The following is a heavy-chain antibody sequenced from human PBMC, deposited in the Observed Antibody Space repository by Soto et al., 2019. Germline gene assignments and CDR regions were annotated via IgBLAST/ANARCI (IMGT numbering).Heavy chain of an antibody. CDR3: ARHHGPTTSENWFDP. CDR1: GYTFFTYD. D-gene: IGHD5-12*01. CDR2: ISTYSGDT. J-gene: IGHJ5*02. Sequence: QAHLVQSGVEVKTPGASVKVPCQASGYTFFTYDISWVRQAPGQGLEWMGWISTYSGDTKYAQKFQGRVTMTTDTSTTTAYLELRSLRSDDTAVYYCARHHGPTTSENWFDPWGQGTLVTVSS. V-gene: IGHV1-18*01.